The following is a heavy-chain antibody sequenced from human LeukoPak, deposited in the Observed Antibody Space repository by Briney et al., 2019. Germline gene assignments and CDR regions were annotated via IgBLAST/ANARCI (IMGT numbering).Heavy chain of an antibody. CDR3: AKGIPAGPTALDY. CDR2: ISWNSGDI. CDR1: GFTFEDYG. Sequence: GGSLTLSCAASGFTFEDYGMYWVRQAPGQGLEWVSGISWNSGDIDYADSVKGRFTIPRDNAKNFLYLEMKSLRVDDTALYFCAKGIPAGPTALDYWGQGILVTVSS. J-gene: IGHJ4*02. D-gene: IGHD2-2*01. V-gene: IGHV3-9*01.